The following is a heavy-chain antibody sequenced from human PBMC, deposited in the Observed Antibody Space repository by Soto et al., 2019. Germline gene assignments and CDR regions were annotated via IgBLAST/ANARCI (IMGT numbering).Heavy chain of an antibody. CDR3: ARGSVGAKDGRYFDL. D-gene: IGHD1-26*01. V-gene: IGHV3-11*06. Sequence: QVQLVESGGGLVKPGGSLRLSCAASGFTFTDYYMSWIRQAPGKGLEWVSYISSGSSYTNYADSVKGRFTISRDNAKNALYLQMTGLSAEDTAVYYCARGSVGAKDGRYFDLWGRGTPVTVSS. J-gene: IGHJ2*01. CDR2: ISSGSSYT. CDR1: GFTFTDYY.